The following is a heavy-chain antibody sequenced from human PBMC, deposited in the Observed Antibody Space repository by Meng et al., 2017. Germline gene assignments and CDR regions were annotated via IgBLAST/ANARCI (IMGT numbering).Heavy chain of an antibody. CDR2: ISWNSGSI. D-gene: IGHD1-26*01. V-gene: IGHV3-9*01. Sequence: SLKISCAASGFTFDDYAMHWVRQAPGKGLEWVSGISWNSGSIGYADSVKGRFTISRDNAKNSLYLQMNSLRAEDTAVYYCARDSGYSGSYFDYWGQGTRVTCAS. CDR1: GFTFDDYA. J-gene: IGHJ4*02. CDR3: ARDSGYSGSYFDY.